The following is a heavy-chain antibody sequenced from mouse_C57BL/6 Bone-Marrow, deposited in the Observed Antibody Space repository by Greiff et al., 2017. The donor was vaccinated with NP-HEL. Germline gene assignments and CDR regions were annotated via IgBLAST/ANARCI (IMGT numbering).Heavy chain of an antibody. CDR2: IRNKANGYTT. CDR1: GFTFTDYY. CDR3: ARSIYYDYADDPFYAMDY. Sequence: EVKVEESGGGLVQPGGSLSLSCAASGFTFTDYYMNWVRQSPGKALEWLGFIRNKANGYTTEYSASVKGRFTISRDNSQSILYLQMNALRAEDSATYYCARSIYYDYADDPFYAMDYWGQGTSVTVSS. D-gene: IGHD2-4*01. V-gene: IGHV7-3*01. J-gene: IGHJ4*01.